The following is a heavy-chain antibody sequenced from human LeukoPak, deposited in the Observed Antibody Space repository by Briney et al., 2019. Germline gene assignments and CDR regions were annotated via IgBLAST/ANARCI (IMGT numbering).Heavy chain of an antibody. V-gene: IGHV4-39*01. D-gene: IGHD6-6*01. J-gene: IGHJ4*02. CDR1: GGTISSSGYY. CDR2: IYDSGST. CDR3: ARLSIAARPRRFYYFDY. Sequence: PSETLSLTCTVSGGTISSSGYYWGRIRQPPGKGLEWIGSIYDSGSTYYNPSLKSRVTISVDTSKNQFSLKLSSVTAADTAVYYCARLSIAARPRRFYYFDYWGQGTLVTVSS.